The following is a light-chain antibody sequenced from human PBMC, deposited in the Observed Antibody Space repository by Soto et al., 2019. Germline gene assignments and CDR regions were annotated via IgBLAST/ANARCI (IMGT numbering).Light chain of an antibody. Sequence: DIQMTQSPSTLSASVGDRVTITCRASQSISNWLAWYQQRPGKAPKLLIYKASSLERGVPSRFSGSGSGTEFTLTISSLQPDDSATYYCQQYNSYVTFGQGTKVEIK. CDR1: QSISNW. J-gene: IGKJ1*01. CDR2: KAS. V-gene: IGKV1-5*03. CDR3: QQYNSYVT.